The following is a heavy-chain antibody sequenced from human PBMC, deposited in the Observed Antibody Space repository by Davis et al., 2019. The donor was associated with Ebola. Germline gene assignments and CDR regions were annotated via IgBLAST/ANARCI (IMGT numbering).Heavy chain of an antibody. CDR2: ISYDGSNK. J-gene: IGHJ6*02. V-gene: IGHV3-30*18. Sequence: PGGSLRLSCAASGFTFSSYGMHWVRQAPGKGLEWVAVISYDGSNKYYADSVKGRFTISRDNSKNTLYLQMNSLRAEDTAVYYCAKFGDPVTNKQINVHYYYYGMDVWGQGTTVTVSS. D-gene: IGHD3-16*01. CDR3: AKFGDPVTNKQINVHYYYYGMDV. CDR1: GFTFSSYG.